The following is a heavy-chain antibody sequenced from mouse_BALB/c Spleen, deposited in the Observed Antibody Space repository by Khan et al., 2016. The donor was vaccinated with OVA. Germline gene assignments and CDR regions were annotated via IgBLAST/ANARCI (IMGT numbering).Heavy chain of an antibody. J-gene: IGHJ4*01. CDR1: GYTFTSNT. D-gene: IGHD2-14*01. Sequence: QVQLKQSGAELARPGASVRMSCKASGYTFTSNTMHWIKQRPGQGLEWIGYINPRSGYTTYNQNFKDKATLTADKSSSTAYMQLSNLTSEDSAVYYCARRTTGYTMDSWGQGTSVTVSS. V-gene: IGHV1-4*01. CDR3: ARRTTGYTMDS. CDR2: INPRSGYT.